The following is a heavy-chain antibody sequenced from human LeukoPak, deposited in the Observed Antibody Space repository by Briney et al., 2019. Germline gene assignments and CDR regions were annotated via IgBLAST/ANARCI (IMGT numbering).Heavy chain of an antibody. V-gene: IGHV1-46*01. D-gene: IGHD2-15*01. CDR2: INPSGGST. Sequence: GASVKVSCKASGYTFTGYYMHWVRQAPGQGLEWMGIINPSGGSTSYAQKFQGRVTMTRDTSTSTVYMELSSLRSEDTAVSYCARGIVVVVAATYPHMRVGYWGQGTLVTVSS. CDR3: ARGIVVVVAATYPHMRVGY. CDR1: GYTFTGYY. J-gene: IGHJ4*02.